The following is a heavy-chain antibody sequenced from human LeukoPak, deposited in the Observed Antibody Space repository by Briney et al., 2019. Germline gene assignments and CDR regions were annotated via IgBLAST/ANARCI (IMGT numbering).Heavy chain of an antibody. J-gene: IGHJ1*01. V-gene: IGHV3-74*01. Sequence: GGSLRLSCAASGFTFSSYWMHWVRQAPGKGLVWVSRIKSDGSTNYADSVKGRFTISRDNAKNTPSLQMNSLRAEDTGVYYCARAPSEIGGYYPEYFRHWGQGTLVTVSS. CDR1: GFTFSSYW. D-gene: IGHD3-22*01. CDR2: IKSDGST. CDR3: ARAPSEIGGYYPEYFRH.